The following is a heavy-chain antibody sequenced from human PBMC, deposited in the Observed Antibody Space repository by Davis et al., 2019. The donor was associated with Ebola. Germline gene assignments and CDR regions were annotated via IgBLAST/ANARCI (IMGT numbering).Heavy chain of an antibody. D-gene: IGHD2-15*01. CDR2: IYSDGRT. CDR3: VRDPALVVAGGGWFFGL. J-gene: IGHJ2*01. Sequence: GESLKISCASSGFTVSSYYMSWVRQAPGKGLEWVSVIYSDGRTYYADSVKGRFTVSRDNAKNSLYLQMNSLRAEDTAVYYCVRDPALVVAGGGWFFGLWGRGTLVTVSS. CDR1: GFTVSSYY. V-gene: IGHV3-53*01.